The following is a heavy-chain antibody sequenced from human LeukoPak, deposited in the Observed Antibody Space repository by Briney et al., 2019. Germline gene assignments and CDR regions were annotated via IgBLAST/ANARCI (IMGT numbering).Heavy chain of an antibody. Sequence: GGSLRLSCAASGFTFSSYSMNWVRQAPGKGLEWVSYISSSSSTIYYADSVKGRFTISRDNAKNSLYLQMNSLRAEDTAVYYCARGDIVVVPAAIFHYMGVWAKGPRTPSP. V-gene: IGHV3-48*04. D-gene: IGHD2-2*01. CDR1: GFTFSSYS. CDR2: ISSSSSTI. CDR3: ARGDIVVVPAAIFHYMGV. J-gene: IGHJ6*03.